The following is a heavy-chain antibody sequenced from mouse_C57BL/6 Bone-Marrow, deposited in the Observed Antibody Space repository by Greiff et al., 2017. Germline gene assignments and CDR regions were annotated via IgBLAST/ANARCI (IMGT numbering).Heavy chain of an antibody. Sequence: EVKLMESGGGLVQPGGSLSLSCAASGFTFTDYYMSWVRQPPGKALEWLGFIRNKANGYTTEYSASVKGRFTISRDNSQSILYLQMSALSAEDSPTYYCARYNDCDEYAMDYWGQGTSVTVS. CDR3: ARYNDCDEYAMDY. V-gene: IGHV7-3*01. J-gene: IGHJ4*01. CDR1: GFTFTDYY. CDR2: IRNKANGYTT.